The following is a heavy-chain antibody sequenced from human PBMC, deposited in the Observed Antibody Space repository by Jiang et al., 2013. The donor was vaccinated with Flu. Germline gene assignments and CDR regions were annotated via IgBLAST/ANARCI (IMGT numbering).Heavy chain of an antibody. Sequence: SSSSYIYYADSVKDRFTISRDNAKNSLYLQMNSLRAEDTAVYYCARDQYYDSSGYYYVWYYYGMDVWGQGTTVTVSS. V-gene: IGHV3-21*01. J-gene: IGHJ6*02. D-gene: IGHD3-22*01. CDR2: SSSSYI. CDR3: ARDQYYDSSGYYYVWYYYGMDV.